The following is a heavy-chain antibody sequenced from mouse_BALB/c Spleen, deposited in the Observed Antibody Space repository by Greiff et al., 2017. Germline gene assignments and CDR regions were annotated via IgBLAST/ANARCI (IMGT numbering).Heavy chain of an antibody. CDR1: GFTFSSFG. CDR3: ARGGITTSYAMDY. J-gene: IGHJ4*01. Sequence: EVKLVESGGGLVKPGGSLKLSCAASGFTFSSFGMHWVRQAPEKGLEWVAYISSGSSTIYYADTVKGRFTISRDNPKNTLFLQMTSLRSEDTAMYYCARGGITTSYAMDYWGQGTSVTVSS. CDR2: ISSGSSTI. V-gene: IGHV5-17*02. D-gene: IGHD2-4*01.